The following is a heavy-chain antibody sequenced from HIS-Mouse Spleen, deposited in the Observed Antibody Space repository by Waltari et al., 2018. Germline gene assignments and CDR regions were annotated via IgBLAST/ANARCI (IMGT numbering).Heavy chain of an antibody. V-gene: IGHV3-33*06. CDR1: GFTFIGYG. CDR3: AKASGPNAFDI. J-gene: IGHJ3*02. CDR2: IWYDGSNK. Sequence: QVQLVESGGGVVQPGRSLRLSGAVSGFTFIGYGRPRVRQALGKGLEWVAVIWYDGSNKYYADSVKCRFTISRDNSKNTLYLQMNSLRAEDTAVYYCAKASGPNAFDIWGQGTMVTVSS.